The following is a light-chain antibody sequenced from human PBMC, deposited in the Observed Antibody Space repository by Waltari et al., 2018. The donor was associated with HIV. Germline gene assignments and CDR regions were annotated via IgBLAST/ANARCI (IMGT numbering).Light chain of an antibody. CDR3: QHRSDWGVYT. CDR1: QSLNSF. J-gene: IGKJ2*01. V-gene: IGKV3-11*01. CDR2: DTS. Sequence: LLTQSPATLSLSPGEKASLSCRANQSLNSFLAWYQQKPDQAPSPLIFDTSTRAAGVPARFSGGGSGTNFILTISRLQPEDAALYYCQHRSDWGVYTFGQGTKV.